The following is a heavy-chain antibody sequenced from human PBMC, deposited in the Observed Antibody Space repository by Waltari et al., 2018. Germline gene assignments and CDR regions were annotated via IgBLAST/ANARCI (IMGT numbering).Heavy chain of an antibody. V-gene: IGHV4-39*07. CDR3: ASTIAAASGFPKS. Sequence: QLQLQESGPGLVKPSETLSLTCTVSGGYISSSSYYWGWLRQPPGKGLEWIGSIYYRRSTYYNPSLKIRVTISVDTSKNQFSLKLSSVTAADTAVYYCASTIAAASGFPKSWGQGTLVTVSS. D-gene: IGHD6-13*01. J-gene: IGHJ4*02. CDR1: GGYISSSSYY. CDR2: IYYRRST.